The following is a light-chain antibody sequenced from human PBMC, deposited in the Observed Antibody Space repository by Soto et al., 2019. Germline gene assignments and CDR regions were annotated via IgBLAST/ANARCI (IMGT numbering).Light chain of an antibody. J-gene: IGKJ5*01. V-gene: IGKV1-39*01. CDR2: AAS. CDR3: QQSYSSLIT. CDR1: QSISSY. Sequence: DIQMTQSPSSLSASVGDRVTITCRASQSISSYLNWYQQKPGKAPKLLIYAASSLQSGVPSRFSGSGSGTDFTRTISCLQPEDFATYYCQQSYSSLITFGQGTRLEIK.